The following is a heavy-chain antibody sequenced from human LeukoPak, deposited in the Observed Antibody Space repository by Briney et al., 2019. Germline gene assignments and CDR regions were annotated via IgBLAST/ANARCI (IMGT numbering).Heavy chain of an antibody. J-gene: IGHJ4*02. Sequence: SETLSLTCTVSGGSISSSSYYWGWIRQPPGKGLEWIGSIYYSGSTYYNPSLKSRVTISVDTSKNQFSLKLSSVTAADTAVYYCARGDFWSGYSCWGQGTLVTVSS. D-gene: IGHD3-3*01. CDR2: IYYSGST. CDR3: ARGDFWSGYSC. V-gene: IGHV4-39*07. CDR1: GGSISSSSYY.